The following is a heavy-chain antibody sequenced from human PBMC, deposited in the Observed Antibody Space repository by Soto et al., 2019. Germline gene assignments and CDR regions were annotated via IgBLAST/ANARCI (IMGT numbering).Heavy chain of an antibody. D-gene: IGHD3-3*01. CDR1: GSTFSSYA. CDR3: AKVSRPLKGRYYTGDRSYWFDP. Sequence: GGSLRLSCAASGSTFSSYAMSWVRQAPGKGLEWVSAISGSGGSTYYADSVKGRFTISRDNSKNTLYLQMNSLRAEDTAVYYCAKVSRPLKGRYYTGDRSYWFDPWGQGTQVTVS. J-gene: IGHJ5*02. V-gene: IGHV3-23*01. CDR2: ISGSGGST.